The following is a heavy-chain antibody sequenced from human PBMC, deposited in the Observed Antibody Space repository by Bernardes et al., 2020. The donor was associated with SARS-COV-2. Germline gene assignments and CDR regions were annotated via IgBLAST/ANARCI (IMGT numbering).Heavy chain of an antibody. D-gene: IGHD3-16*01. V-gene: IGHV4-31*03. CDR1: GGSISSGGYY. J-gene: IGHJ3*02. CDR2: IYYSGST. Sequence: SETLSLTCTVSGGSISSGGYYWSWIRQHPGKGLEWIGYIYYSGSTYYNPSLKSRVTISVDTSKNQFSLKLSSVTAADTAVYYCASAGYDYVWGTGSAFDIWGQGRMVTVSS. CDR3: ASAGYDYVWGTGSAFDI.